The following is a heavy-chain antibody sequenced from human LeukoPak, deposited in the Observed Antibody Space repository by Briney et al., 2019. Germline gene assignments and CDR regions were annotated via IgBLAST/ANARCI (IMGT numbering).Heavy chain of an antibody. CDR2: ISGSSGST. V-gene: IGHV3-23*01. J-gene: IGHJ4*02. CDR1: GFSFSSYA. CDR3: AKGLSVTSMGIDY. D-gene: IGHD4-17*01. Sequence: GGSLRLSCAASGFSFSSYAMSWVRQAPGRGLEWVSTISGSSGSTDYADSVDGPFTVTRDNTRNTLYLKIHRLRAEDTAVYYCAKGLSVTSMGIDYWGQGTLVTVSS.